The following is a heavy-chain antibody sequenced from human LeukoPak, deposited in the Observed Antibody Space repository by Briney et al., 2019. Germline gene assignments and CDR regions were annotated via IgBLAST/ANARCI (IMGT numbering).Heavy chain of an antibody. CDR3: AKRMGGTPDY. V-gene: IGHV3-23*01. D-gene: IGHD1-26*01. J-gene: IGHJ4*02. Sequence: GGSLRLSCVVSGLIFRNYAMTGVRQAPGKGLEWVSAIGGDGVGKDYADSVKGRFTISRDNSKNTLYLQMNSLRAQDTALYYCAKRMGGTPDYWGLGTLVTVSS. CDR2: IGGDGVGK. CDR1: GLIFRNYA.